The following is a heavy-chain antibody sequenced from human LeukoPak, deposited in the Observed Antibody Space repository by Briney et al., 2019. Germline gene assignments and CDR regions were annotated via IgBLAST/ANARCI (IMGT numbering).Heavy chain of an antibody. CDR2: INHSGST. CDR1: GGSFSGYY. J-gene: IGHJ5*02. D-gene: IGHD3-16*01. Sequence: PSETLSLTCAVYGGSFSGYYWSWIRQPPGKGLEWIGEINHSGSTNYNPSLKSRATISVDTSKNQFSLKLSSVTAADTAVYYCARLGPNWFDPWGQGTLVTVSS. V-gene: IGHV4-34*01. CDR3: ARLGPNWFDP.